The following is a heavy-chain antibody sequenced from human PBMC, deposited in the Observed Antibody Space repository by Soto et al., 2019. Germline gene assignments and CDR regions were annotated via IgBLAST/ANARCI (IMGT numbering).Heavy chain of an antibody. J-gene: IGHJ3*02. CDR2: INPSSGGT. Sequence: QVQLVRSGAEGKKPGASVKVSCKASGYTFTSYYMHWVRQAPGQGLGWMGIINPSSGGTSYAQKCQGRVTMTRDTSTSTVYMELSSLRSEDTAVYYWARGLTVACNDAFDIWGQGTMVTVSS. CDR3: ARGLTVACNDAFDI. CDR1: GYTFTSYY. D-gene: IGHD6-19*01. V-gene: IGHV1-46*01.